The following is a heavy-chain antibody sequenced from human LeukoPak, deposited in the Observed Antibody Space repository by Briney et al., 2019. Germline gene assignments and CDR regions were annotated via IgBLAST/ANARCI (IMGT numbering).Heavy chain of an antibody. CDR2: ISSSSSYI. D-gene: IGHD3-22*01. J-gene: IGHJ6*02. CDR3: ARDRDYYDSSGYTTRNYYYYGMDV. CDR1: GFTFSSYS. Sequence: GGSLRLSCAASGFTFSSYSMNWVRQAPGKGLEWVSSISSSSSYIYYADSVKGRFTISRDNAKNSLYLQMNSLRAEDTAVYYCARDRDYYDSSGYTTRNYYYYGMDVWGQGTTVTVSS. V-gene: IGHV3-21*01.